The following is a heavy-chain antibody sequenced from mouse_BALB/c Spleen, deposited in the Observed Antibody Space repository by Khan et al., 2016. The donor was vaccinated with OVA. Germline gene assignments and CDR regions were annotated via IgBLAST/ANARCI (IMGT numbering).Heavy chain of an antibody. CDR1: GFSLTNYG. Sequence: VQLQQSGPGLVAPSQSLSITCTISGFSLTNYGVHWVRQPPGKGLEWLVLIWSDGSTTYNSALKSRLTISQDNSQSQVFLKMNSLQTDDTAMYFCARQPYYHYNVMDYWGQGTSVTVSS. CDR3: ARQPYYHYNVMDY. V-gene: IGHV2-6-1*01. CDR2: IWSDGST. J-gene: IGHJ4*01. D-gene: IGHD2-10*01.